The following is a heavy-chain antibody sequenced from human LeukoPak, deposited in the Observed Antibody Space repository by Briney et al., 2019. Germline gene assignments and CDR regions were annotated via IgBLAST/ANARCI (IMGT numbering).Heavy chain of an antibody. D-gene: IGHD6-19*01. CDR1: GGTFSSYA. CDR2: IIPILGIA. V-gene: IGHV1-69*04. CDR3: ARGAPASGLDG. J-gene: IGHJ4*02. Sequence: SVKVSCKASGGTFSSYAISWVRQAPGQGIEWMGRIIPILGIANYAQKFQGRVTITADKSTSTAYMELSSLRSEDTAVYYCARGAPASGLDGWGRGTLVTVSS.